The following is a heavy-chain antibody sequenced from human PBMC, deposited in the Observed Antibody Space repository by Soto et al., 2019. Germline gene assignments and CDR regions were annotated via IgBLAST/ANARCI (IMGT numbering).Heavy chain of an antibody. CDR1: SGSISPYY. CDR2: IYYSGRT. CDR3: ARDLRFQGHDYADYLGYGMDV. J-gene: IGHJ6*02. V-gene: IGHV4-59*01. Sequence: SETLYLTSTVSSGSISPYYWSWIRQPPGKGLEWIGFIYYSGRTSYNPSLKSRVTISVDTSKNQFSLNLSSVTAADTAVYYCARDLRFQGHDYADYLGYGMDVWGQGTTVTVSS. D-gene: IGHD4-17*01.